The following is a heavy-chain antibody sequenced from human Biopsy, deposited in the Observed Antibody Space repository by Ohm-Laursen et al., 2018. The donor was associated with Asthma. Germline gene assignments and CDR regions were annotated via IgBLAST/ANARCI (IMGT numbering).Heavy chain of an antibody. V-gene: IGHV4-39*01. CDR3: VRGSSSWHHGPFHYYYGLDV. J-gene: IGHJ6*02. Sequence: PSDTLSLTCTFSGGSINSDYWGWIRQPPGKGLEWIGSIYYSGTTYYNPSLESRVTVSADTSKNQFSLKLTSVTAADTAVYYCVRGSSSWHHGPFHYYYGLDVWGQGTTATVSS. D-gene: IGHD6-13*01. CDR1: GGSINSDY. CDR2: IYYSGTT.